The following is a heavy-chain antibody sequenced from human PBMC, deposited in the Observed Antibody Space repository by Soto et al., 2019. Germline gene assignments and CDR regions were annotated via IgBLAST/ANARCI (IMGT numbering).Heavy chain of an antibody. CDR1: GYTFSAYY. CDR2: INPKSGDT. V-gene: IGHV1-2*04. Sequence: QVQLVQSGAEVKKPGASVKVSCKASGYTFSAYYMHWVRQAPGQGLEWMGWINPKSGDTSYAQKFQGWVTMTRDTSISTGYMELSRLRSDDTAVYYCARVKDADYRNWFDPWGQGTLVTVSS. CDR3: ARVKDADYRNWFDP. D-gene: IGHD4-17*01. J-gene: IGHJ5*02.